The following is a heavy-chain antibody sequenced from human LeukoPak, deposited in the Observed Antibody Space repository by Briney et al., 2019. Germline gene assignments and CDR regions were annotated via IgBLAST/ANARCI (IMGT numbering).Heavy chain of an antibody. D-gene: IGHD2-21*01. CDR1: GGTFSSYA. Sequence: WASVKVSCKASGGTFSSYAISWVRQAPGQGLEWMGGIIPIFGTANYAQKFQGRVTITTDESTSTAYMELSSLRSEDTAVYYCAGDQDCGGDCYGGYYYYYMDVWGKGTTVTVSS. J-gene: IGHJ6*03. V-gene: IGHV1-69*05. CDR2: IIPIFGTA. CDR3: AGDQDCGGDCYGGYYYYYMDV.